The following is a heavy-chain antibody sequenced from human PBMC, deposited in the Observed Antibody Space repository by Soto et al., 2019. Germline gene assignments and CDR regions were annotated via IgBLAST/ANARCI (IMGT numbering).Heavy chain of an antibody. Sequence: QVQLVESGGGVVQPGRSLRLSCAASGFTFSSYAMHWVRQAPGKGLEWVAVIIYDGSNKYYADYVKGRFTISRDNSKNTLYLQMNSLRAEDTAVYYCARDPPSYYGSGSYLFDYWGQGTLVTVSS. D-gene: IGHD3-10*01. CDR1: GFTFSSYA. J-gene: IGHJ4*02. V-gene: IGHV3-30-3*01. CDR2: IIYDGSNK. CDR3: ARDPPSYYGSGSYLFDY.